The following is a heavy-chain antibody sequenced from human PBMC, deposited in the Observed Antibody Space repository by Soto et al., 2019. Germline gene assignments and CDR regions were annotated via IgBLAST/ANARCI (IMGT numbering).Heavy chain of an antibody. CDR3: ARNPAYGFNYYFDY. V-gene: IGHV3-33*01. J-gene: IGHJ4*02. CDR1: GFTFSSYG. D-gene: IGHD3-10*01. CDR2: IWYDGSNK. Sequence: QVQLVESGGGVVQPGRSLRLSCAASGFTFSSYGMHWVRQAPGKGLEWVAVIWYDGSNKYYADSVKGRFTISRDNSKNTLYLQMNSRIAEDTAVYYCARNPAYGFNYYFDYWGQGTLVTVSS.